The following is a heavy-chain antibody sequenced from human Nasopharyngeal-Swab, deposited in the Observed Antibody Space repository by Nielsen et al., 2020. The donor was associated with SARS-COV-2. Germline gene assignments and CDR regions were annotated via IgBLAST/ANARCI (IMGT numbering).Heavy chain of an antibody. CDR3: AREAEDCSSASCYAAPFDS. Sequence: SEILSLTCTVSGGSISSSSYYWGWIRQPPGQGLEWIGSLYYTGRSYYNPSLKTRVTISGDSSKNQFSLRLTSVTAADTAVYYCAREAEDCSSASCYAAPFDSWGQGTLVTVSS. CDR2: LYYTGRS. CDR1: GGSISSSSYY. V-gene: IGHV4-39*02. J-gene: IGHJ4*02. D-gene: IGHD2-2*01.